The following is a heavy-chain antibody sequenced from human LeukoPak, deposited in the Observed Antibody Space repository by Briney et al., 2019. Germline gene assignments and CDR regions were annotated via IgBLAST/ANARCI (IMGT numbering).Heavy chain of an antibody. V-gene: IGHV3-9*01. Sequence: LRLSCAASGFTFDDYGMHWVRQPPGKGLEWVSGISWNSGNIGYADSVKGRFTISRDNAKNSLYLQMDILKPEDTAFYYCAKVDGYNSGWYDSWGQGTLVTVSS. J-gene: IGHJ5*01. CDR1: GFTFDDYG. CDR2: ISWNSGNI. D-gene: IGHD6-19*01. CDR3: AKVDGYNSGWYDS.